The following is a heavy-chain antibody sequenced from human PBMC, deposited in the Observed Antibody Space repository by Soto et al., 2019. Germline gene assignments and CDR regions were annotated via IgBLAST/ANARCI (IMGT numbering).Heavy chain of an antibody. V-gene: IGHV1-69*08. J-gene: IGHJ4*02. CDR2: IIPILGIA. CDR3: ARDQCSGGSCYYDY. CDR1: GGTFSSYT. Sequence: QVQLVQSGAEVKKPGSSVKVSCKASGGTFSSYTISWVRQAPGQGLEWMGRIIPILGIANYAQKFQGRVTITADKSTSTAYMELSSLRSEDTAVYYCARDQCSGGSCYYDYWGQGTLVTVSS. D-gene: IGHD2-15*01.